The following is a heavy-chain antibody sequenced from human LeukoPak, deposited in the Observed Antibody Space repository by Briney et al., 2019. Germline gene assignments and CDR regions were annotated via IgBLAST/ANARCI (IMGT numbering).Heavy chain of an antibody. Sequence: GGSLRLSCAASGFHFSSHGMNWVRPAPGKGLEWVSGISPSGDITYYADSVKGRFTISRDNSKNTLYLQMNSLRAEDTAVYYCARQGITMIVVVIPTGAFDIWGQGTMVTVSS. V-gene: IGHV3-23*01. J-gene: IGHJ3*02. CDR1: GFHFSSHG. D-gene: IGHD3-22*01. CDR2: ISPSGDIT. CDR3: ARQGITMIVVVIPTGAFDI.